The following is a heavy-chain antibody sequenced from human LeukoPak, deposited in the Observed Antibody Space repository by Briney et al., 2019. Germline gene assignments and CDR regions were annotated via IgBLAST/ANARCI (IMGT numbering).Heavy chain of an antibody. J-gene: IGHJ1*01. CDR3: ARAGEWELNFQH. D-gene: IGHD1-26*01. CDR2: ISAYNGNT. Sequence: ASVKVSCKASGYTFTSYGISWVRQAPGQGLEWMGWISAYNGNTNYAQKLQGRVTMTRDTSISTAYMELSRLRSDDTAVYYCARAGEWELNFQHWGQGTLVTVSS. CDR1: GYTFTSYG. V-gene: IGHV1-18*01.